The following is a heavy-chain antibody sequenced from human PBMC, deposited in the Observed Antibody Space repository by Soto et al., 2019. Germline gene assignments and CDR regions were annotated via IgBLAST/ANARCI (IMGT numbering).Heavy chain of an antibody. CDR3: AREGGYDSPHGC. CDR2: TYPSGST. CDR1: GGFISNGEYH. J-gene: IGHJ4*02. D-gene: IGHD5-12*01. V-gene: IGHV4-30-4*01. Sequence: PSETLSLTCTVSGGFISNGEYHWSWIRQPPGKGLEWIGYTYPSGSTYYNASLRSRVTISIDASKNQFSLKLNSVTAADTAVYYCAREGGYDSPHGCWGQGTLVTVSS.